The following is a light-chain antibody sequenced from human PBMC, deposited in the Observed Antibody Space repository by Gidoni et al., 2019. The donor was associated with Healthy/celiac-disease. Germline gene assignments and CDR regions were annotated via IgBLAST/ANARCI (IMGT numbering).Light chain of an antibody. V-gene: IGLV1-40*01. Sequence: QSVLTQPPSVSGAPGQRVTIPCTGSSSNIGAGYDVHWYQQLPGTAPKLILYGNSNRPSGVPDRFSGSKSGTSASLAITGLQAEDEADYYCQSYDSSLSGSVFGGGTKLTVL. CDR2: GNS. CDR3: QSYDSSLSGSV. CDR1: SSNIGAGYD. J-gene: IGLJ2*01.